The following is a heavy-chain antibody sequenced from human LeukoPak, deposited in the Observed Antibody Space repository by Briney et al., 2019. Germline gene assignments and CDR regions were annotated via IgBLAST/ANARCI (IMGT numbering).Heavy chain of an antibody. CDR1: GFTFSSYA. J-gene: IGHJ4*03. D-gene: IGHD6-6*01. Sequence: GRSLKLSCAASGFTFSSYAMHRVRQAPGKGLEWVEVISYDGSNKYYADSVKGRFTISRDNSKNTLYLQMNSLRAEDTAVYYCARDTGYSSSSGSGYFDYWGQGTMVTVSS. CDR2: ISYDGSNK. CDR3: ARDTGYSSSSGSGYFDY. V-gene: IGHV3-30-3*01.